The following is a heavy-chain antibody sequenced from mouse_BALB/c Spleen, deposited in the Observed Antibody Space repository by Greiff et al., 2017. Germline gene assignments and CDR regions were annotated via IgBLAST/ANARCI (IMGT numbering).Heavy chain of an antibody. CDR3: ANYGSSYYWYFDV. CDR1: GYTFTDYN. D-gene: IGHD1-1*01. Sequence: VQLQQSGPELVKPGASVKISCKASGYTFTDYNMHWVKQSHGKSLEWIGYIYPYNGGTGYNQKFKSNATLTVDNSSSTAYMELRSLTSEDSAVYYCANYGSSYYWYFDVWGAGTTVTVSS. CDR2: IYPYNGGT. V-gene: IGHV1S29*02. J-gene: IGHJ1*01.